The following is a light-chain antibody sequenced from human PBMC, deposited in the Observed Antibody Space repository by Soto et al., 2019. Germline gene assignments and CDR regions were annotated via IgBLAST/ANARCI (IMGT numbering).Light chain of an antibody. CDR3: CLYAASYTLV. CDR2: DAT. CDR1: SSNVGGYNY. Sequence: QSALTQPRSVSASPGQSVTISCTGTSSNVGGYNYVSWYQQNPGKAPKLMIYDATKRPSGVPDRFSGSKSGNAASLTISGVQAEEEAGYFCCLYAASYTLVFGGGTKVTVL. V-gene: IGLV2-11*01. J-gene: IGLJ2*01.